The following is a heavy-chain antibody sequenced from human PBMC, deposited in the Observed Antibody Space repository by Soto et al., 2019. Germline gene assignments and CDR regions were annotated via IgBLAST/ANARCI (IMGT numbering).Heavy chain of an antibody. V-gene: IGHV3-30*18. CDR3: AKDGMATQDHFDY. CDR1: GFTFSSYG. D-gene: IGHD5-12*01. CDR2: ISYDGSNK. Sequence: GGSLRLSCAASGFTFSSYGMHWVRQAPGKGLEWVAVISYDGSNKYYADSVKGRFTISRDNSKNTLYLQMNSLRAEDTAVYYCAKDGMATQDHFDYWGQGTLVTVSS. J-gene: IGHJ4*02.